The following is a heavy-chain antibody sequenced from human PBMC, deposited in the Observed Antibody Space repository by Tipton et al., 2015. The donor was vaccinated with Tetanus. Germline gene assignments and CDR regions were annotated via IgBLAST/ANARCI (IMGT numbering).Heavy chain of an antibody. D-gene: IGHD6-6*01. CDR3: EGMYSTSSPLVH. Sequence: QLVQSGADVKKPGESLKISCKASGYSFTSHWIGWVRQMPGKGLEWMGMIFPDDSDTRYSPSFQGHVTISVDKSTSTVYLQWSSLRAWDPAIFFCEGMYSTSSPLVHWGRGTLVAVSS. J-gene: IGHJ1*01. CDR1: GYSFTSHW. CDR2: IFPDDSDT. V-gene: IGHV5-51*01.